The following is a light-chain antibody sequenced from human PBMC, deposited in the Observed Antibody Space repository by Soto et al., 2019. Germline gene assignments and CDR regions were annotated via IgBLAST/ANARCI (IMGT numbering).Light chain of an antibody. Sequence: DIQMTQSPSSLSASVGDRVTITCQASQDISNRLNWYQQKPGKAPTLLIYDASNLQTGVPSRFSGSRSGTDFTLTVSSLQPEDFATYHCQQTFSRPYTFGQGTKLEIE. CDR1: QDISNR. J-gene: IGKJ2*01. V-gene: IGKV1-39*01. CDR3: QQTFSRPYT. CDR2: DAS.